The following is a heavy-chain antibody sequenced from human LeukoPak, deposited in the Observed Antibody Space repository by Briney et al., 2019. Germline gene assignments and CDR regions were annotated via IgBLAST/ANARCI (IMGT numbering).Heavy chain of an antibody. CDR2: INPNSGGT. V-gene: IGHV1-2*02. Sequence: GASVKVSCKASGYTFTGYYMHWVRQAPGQALEWMGWINPNSGGTNYAQKFQGRVTMTRDTSISTAYMELSRLRSDDTAVYYCAREPTYYYDSSGYTWGQGTLVTVSS. J-gene: IGHJ4*02. CDR1: GYTFTGYY. CDR3: AREPTYYYDSSGYT. D-gene: IGHD3-22*01.